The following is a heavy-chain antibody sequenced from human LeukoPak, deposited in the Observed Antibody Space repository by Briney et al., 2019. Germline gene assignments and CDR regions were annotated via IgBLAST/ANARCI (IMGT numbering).Heavy chain of an antibody. D-gene: IGHD3-3*01. J-gene: IGHJ4*02. Sequence: GASVKVSCKASGGTFSSYAISWVRQAPGQGLEWMGGIIPIFGTANYAQKFQGRVTITADKSTSTAYMELSSLRSEDTAVYYCARVDFWSGYHKYYFDYWGQGTLVTVSS. V-gene: IGHV1-69*06. CDR1: GGTFSSYA. CDR3: ARVDFWSGYHKYYFDY. CDR2: IIPIFGTA.